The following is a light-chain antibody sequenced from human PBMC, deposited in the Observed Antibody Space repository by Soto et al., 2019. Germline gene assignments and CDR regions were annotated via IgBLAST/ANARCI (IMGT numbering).Light chain of an antibody. J-gene: IGKJ1*01. Sequence: DTQMTQSPSTLSASVGDRVTITFRASQSINIWLAWYQQKPGRAPKLLIYKASTLESGVPSRFSGSGSGTEFTLTISSLQPDDFATYYCQQYNSLWTFGQGTKVDI. V-gene: IGKV1-5*03. CDR1: QSINIW. CDR3: QQYNSLWT. CDR2: KAS.